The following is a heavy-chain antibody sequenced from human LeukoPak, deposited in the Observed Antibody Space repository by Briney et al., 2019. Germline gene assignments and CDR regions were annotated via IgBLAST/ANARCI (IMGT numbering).Heavy chain of an antibody. V-gene: IGHV3-30-3*01. Sequence: GGSLRLSCAASGFTFSSYAMHWVRQAPGKGLEWVAVISYDGSNKYYADSVKGRSTISRDNSKNTLYLQMNSLRAEDTAVYYCARAVSTSSYRQVDYWGQGTLVTVSS. CDR1: GFTFSSYA. CDR3: ARAVSTSSYRQVDY. CDR2: ISYDGSNK. D-gene: IGHD2-2*01. J-gene: IGHJ4*02.